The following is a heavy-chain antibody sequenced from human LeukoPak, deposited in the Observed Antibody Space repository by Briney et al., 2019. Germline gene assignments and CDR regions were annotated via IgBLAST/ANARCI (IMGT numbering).Heavy chain of an antibody. CDR3: ARAEAPFGGVSNWFDP. D-gene: IGHD3-16*01. CDR1: GGSISSYY. V-gene: IGHV4-59*08. J-gene: IGHJ5*02. Sequence: SETLSLTCTVSGGSISSYYWSWIRQPPGKGLEWIGYSDYSGSTNYNPSLKSRVTISVDTSKKQFSLKLSSVTAADTAVYYCARAEAPFGGVSNWFDPWGQGTLVTVSS. CDR2: SDYSGST.